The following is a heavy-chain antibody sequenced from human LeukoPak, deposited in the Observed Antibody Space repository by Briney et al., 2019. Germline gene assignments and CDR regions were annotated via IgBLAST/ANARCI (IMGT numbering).Heavy chain of an antibody. J-gene: IGHJ6*03. CDR2: IKSKTDGGTT. V-gene: IGHV3-15*01. CDR3: TTDSETDIAAAGTGGDYYYYYMDV. D-gene: IGHD6-13*01. Sequence: TGGTLRLSCAASGFTFRNAWMSWVREAPGKGQGWVGRIKSKTDGGTTDYAAPVKGRFTISTDDSKNTLYLQMNSLKTEDTAVYYCTTDSETDIAAAGTGGDYYYYYMDVWGKGTTVTASS. CDR1: GFTFRNAW.